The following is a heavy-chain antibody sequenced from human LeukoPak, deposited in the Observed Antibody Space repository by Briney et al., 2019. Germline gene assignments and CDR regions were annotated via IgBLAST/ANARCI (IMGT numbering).Heavy chain of an antibody. V-gene: IGHV1-69*13. CDR2: IIPIFGTA. Sequence: ASVKVSCKASGGTFSSYAISWVRQAPGQGLEWMGGIIPIFGTANYAQKFQGRVTITADESTSTAYMELSSLRSEDTAVYYCARSYSGGWQHYWYFDLWGRGTLVTVSS. CDR1: GGTFSSYA. CDR3: ARSYSGGWQHYWYFDL. D-gene: IGHD6-19*01. J-gene: IGHJ2*01.